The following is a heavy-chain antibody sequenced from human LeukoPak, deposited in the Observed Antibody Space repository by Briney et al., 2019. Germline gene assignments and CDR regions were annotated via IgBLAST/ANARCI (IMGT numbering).Heavy chain of an antibody. Sequence: SGTLSLTCAVSGGSISSSNWWSWVRQPPGKGLEWIAEMHHDGSANYNPSLKSRVSMSVDKSKNHFSLRLTSVTAADTAVYYCAREGLGETYFEYWGRGILVTVSS. D-gene: IGHD3-10*01. V-gene: IGHV4-4*02. J-gene: IGHJ4*02. CDR1: GGSISSSNW. CDR3: AREGLGETYFEY. CDR2: MHHDGSA.